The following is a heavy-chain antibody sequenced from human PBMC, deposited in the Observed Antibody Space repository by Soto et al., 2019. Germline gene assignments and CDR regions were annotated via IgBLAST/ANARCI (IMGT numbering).Heavy chain of an antibody. V-gene: IGHV3-30-3*01. D-gene: IGHD6-19*01. Sequence: QVQLVESGGGVVQPGRSLRLSCAASGFSFSSCAMHWVRQAPGKGLEWVADISHDGSNKYYADSVKGRFTISRDYSGNMVYLQMSSLRPDDRAWYYCASVNIAVDGIVYYFDDWGQGTRFTVSS. CDR3: ASVNIAVDGIVYYFDD. CDR2: ISHDGSNK. CDR1: GFSFSSCA. J-gene: IGHJ4*02.